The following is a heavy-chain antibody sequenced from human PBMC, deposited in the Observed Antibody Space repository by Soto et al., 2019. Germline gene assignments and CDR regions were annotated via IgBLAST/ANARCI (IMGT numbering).Heavy chain of an antibody. CDR3: AKGYSSSSRFDY. J-gene: IGHJ4*02. CDR2: ISGSGGTT. D-gene: IGHD6-6*01. V-gene: IGHV3-23*01. CDR1: GFTFSSYA. Sequence: GGSLRLSCAASGFTFSSYALSWVRQAPGKGLEWVSAISGSGGTTYYADSVKGRFTVSRDNSKNTLYLQMNSLRAEETAVYYCAKGYSSSSRFDYWGQGTLVTVS.